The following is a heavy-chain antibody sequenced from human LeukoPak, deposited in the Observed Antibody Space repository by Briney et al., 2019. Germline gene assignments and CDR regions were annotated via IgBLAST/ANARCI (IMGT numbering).Heavy chain of an antibody. Sequence: ASVKVSCKASGYTFTGYYMRWVRQAPGQGLEWMGWINPNSGGTNYAQKFQGRVTMTRDTSISTAYMELSRLRSDDTAVYYCARDIVVVPAAMSAVVVTAPLLDWGQGTLVTVSS. D-gene: IGHD2-2*01. V-gene: IGHV1-2*02. CDR1: GYTFTGYY. CDR2: INPNSGGT. CDR3: ARDIVVVPAAMSAVVVTAPLLD. J-gene: IGHJ4*02.